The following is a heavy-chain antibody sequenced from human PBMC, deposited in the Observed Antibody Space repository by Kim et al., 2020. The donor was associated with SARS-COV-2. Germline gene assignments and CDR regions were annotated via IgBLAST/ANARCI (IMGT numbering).Heavy chain of an antibody. Sequence: GGSLRLSCAASGFTFSSYNMNWVRQAPGTGLEWVSSITSIGNYIYYADSVKGRFTISRDNAKNSLYLQMNSLRAEDTAVYYCARDSYFYDHSDYSEEHYYYGVDVWGQGTTVTVSS. V-gene: IGHV3-21*01. CDR2: ITSIGNYI. CDR3: ARDSYFYDHSDYSEEHYYYGVDV. CDR1: GFTFSSYN. D-gene: IGHD3-22*01. J-gene: IGHJ6*02.